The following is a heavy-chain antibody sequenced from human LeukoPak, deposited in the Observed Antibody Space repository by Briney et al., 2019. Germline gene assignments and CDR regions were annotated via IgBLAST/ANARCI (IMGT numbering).Heavy chain of an antibody. Sequence: TGGSLRLSCAASGFTFSSSGMHWVRQAPDKGLEWVAVIWYDGSNKYYADSVNGRFTISRDNSKNTLYLQMNSLRAEDTAVYYCAREYSYGMDVWGQGTTVTVSS. CDR3: AREYSYGMDV. J-gene: IGHJ6*02. CDR1: GFTFSSSG. CDR2: IWYDGSNK. V-gene: IGHV3-33*01.